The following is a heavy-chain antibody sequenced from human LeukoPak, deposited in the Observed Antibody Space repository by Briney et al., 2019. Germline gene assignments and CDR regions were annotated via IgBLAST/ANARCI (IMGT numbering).Heavy chain of an antibody. Sequence: GGSLRLSCAASGFTFRSYAMSWVRQAPGKGPEWVSAISKDADATYYAGSVKGRFTISRDNSKDTLSLQMNSLRAEDTAVYYCAKESPYCHGTDCRIYYFDSWGQGILVTVSS. V-gene: IGHV3-23*01. CDR1: GFTFRSYA. J-gene: IGHJ4*02. D-gene: IGHD2-15*01. CDR3: AKESPYCHGTDCRIYYFDS. CDR2: ISKDADAT.